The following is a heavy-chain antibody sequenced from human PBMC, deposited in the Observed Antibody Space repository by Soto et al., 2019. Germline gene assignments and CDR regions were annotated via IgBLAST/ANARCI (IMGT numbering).Heavy chain of an antibody. CDR1: GGSISSYY. CDR2: IYYSGST. D-gene: IGHD3-22*01. CDR3: AKNPGYYYDSTGYHFDY. J-gene: IGHJ4*02. Sequence: PSETLSLTCTVSGGSISSYYWSWIRQPPGKGLEWIGYIYYSGSTNYNPSLKSRVTISVDTSKKQFSLKLSSVTAADTAVYYCAKNPGYYYDSTGYHFDYWGQGTLVTVSS. V-gene: IGHV4-59*01.